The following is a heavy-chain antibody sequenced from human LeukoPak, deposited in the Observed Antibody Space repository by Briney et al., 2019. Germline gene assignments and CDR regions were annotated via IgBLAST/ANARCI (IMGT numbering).Heavy chain of an antibody. V-gene: IGHV4-39*07. CDR1: GGSFSSSTYY. J-gene: IGHJ4*02. CDR2: IYHSGST. D-gene: IGHD1-14*01. CDR3: ARAREPLIYTYYFEY. Sequence: SETLSLTCTVSGGSFSSSTYYWAWIRQPPGKGLEWIGRIYHSGSTYYDPSLESRVTISVDTSRNQFSLKLSSVTAADTAVYYCARAREPLIYTYYFEYWGQGTLVTVSS.